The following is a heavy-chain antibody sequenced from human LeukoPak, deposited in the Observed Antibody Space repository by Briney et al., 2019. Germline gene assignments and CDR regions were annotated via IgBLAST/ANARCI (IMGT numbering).Heavy chain of an antibody. J-gene: IGHJ5*02. Sequence: SQTLSLTCTVPGGSISSGSYYWSWIRQPAGKGLEWIGRIYSSGTTNYNPSLKSRVTISVDTSKNQFSLRLTSVTAADTAVYYCARDLYCSGGSCYGRWFDPWGQGTLVTVSS. D-gene: IGHD2-15*01. V-gene: IGHV4-61*02. CDR3: ARDLYCSGGSCYGRWFDP. CDR2: IYSSGTT. CDR1: GGSISSGSYY.